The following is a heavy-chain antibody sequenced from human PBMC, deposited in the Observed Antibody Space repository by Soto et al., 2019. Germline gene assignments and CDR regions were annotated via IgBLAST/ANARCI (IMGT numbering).Heavy chain of an antibody. V-gene: IGHV3-23*01. J-gene: IGHJ4*02. CDR2: ISGSGGST. CDR3: ARRSSGWYFDY. CDR1: GFTFSNYA. D-gene: IGHD6-19*01. Sequence: EVQLLESGGGLVQPGGSLRLSCAAPGFTFSNYAMNWVRQAPGKGLEWVSVISGSGGSTYYADSVKGRFTISRDNSKNTLYLQMNSLRGEDMAVYYCARRSSGWYFDYWGQGTLVTVSS.